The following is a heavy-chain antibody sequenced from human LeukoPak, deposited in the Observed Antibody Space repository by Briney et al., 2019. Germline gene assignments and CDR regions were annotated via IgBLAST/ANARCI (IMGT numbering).Heavy chain of an antibody. CDR2: IYHSGST. V-gene: IGHV4-4*02. CDR3: ARASSRYSSSWYNWFDP. Sequence: SGTLSLTCAVSGGSISSSNWWSWVRQPPGKGLAWIGEIYHSGSTNYNPSLKSRVTISVDKSKNQFSLKLSSVTAADTAVYYCARASSRYSSSWYNWFDPWGQGTLVTVSS. CDR1: GGSISSSNW. D-gene: IGHD6-13*01. J-gene: IGHJ5*02.